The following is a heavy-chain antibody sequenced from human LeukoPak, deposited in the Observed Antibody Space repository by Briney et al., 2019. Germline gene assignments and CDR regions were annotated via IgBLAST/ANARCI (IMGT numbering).Heavy chain of an antibody. Sequence: SETLSLTCTVSGGSISSGGYYWSWIRQHPGKGLEWIGYIYYSGSTYYNPSLKSRVTISVDTSKNQFSLKLSSVTAADTAVYYCASSIDSVDAFDSWGRGTMVTVSS. CDR2: IYYSGST. D-gene: IGHD5/OR15-5a*01. CDR1: GGSISSGGYY. V-gene: IGHV4-31*03. CDR3: ASSIDSVDAFDS. J-gene: IGHJ3*02.